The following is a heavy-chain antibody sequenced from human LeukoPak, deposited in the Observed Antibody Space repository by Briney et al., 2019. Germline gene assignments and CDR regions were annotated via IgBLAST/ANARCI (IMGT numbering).Heavy chain of an antibody. CDR1: GFTFSTYN. Sequence: GGSLRLSCAASGFTFSTYNMNWVRQAPGKGLEWVSAVGGTDGRTYYAAFVKGRFTIYRGNSKNTLYLQMNSLRAEDTAVYYCAKDGSYYFDYWGQGTLVTVSS. CDR3: AKDGSYYFDY. CDR2: VGGTDGRT. V-gene: IGHV3-23*01. J-gene: IGHJ4*02.